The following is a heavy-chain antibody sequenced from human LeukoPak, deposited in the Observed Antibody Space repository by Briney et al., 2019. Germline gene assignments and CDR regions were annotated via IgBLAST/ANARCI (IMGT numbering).Heavy chain of an antibody. J-gene: IGHJ4*02. CDR1: GFTFSSYA. CDR3: AKDIRSGWYPYYFDY. D-gene: IGHD6-19*01. CDR2: ISGSGGST. Sequence: GGSLRLSCAASGFTFSSYAMSRVRQAPGKGLEWVSAISGSGGSTYYADSVKGRFTISRDNSKNTLYLQMNSLRAEDTAVYYCAKDIRSGWYPYYFDYWGQGTLVTVSS. V-gene: IGHV3-23*01.